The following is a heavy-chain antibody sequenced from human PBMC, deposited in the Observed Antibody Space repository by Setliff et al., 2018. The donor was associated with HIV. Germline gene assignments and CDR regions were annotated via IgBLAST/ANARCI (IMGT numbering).Heavy chain of an antibody. CDR1: GYTFTSYY. D-gene: IGHD6-13*01. CDR3: ARADSSNWYHVDS. J-gene: IGHJ4*02. V-gene: IGHV1-46*01. CDR2: INPSGGST. Sequence: ASVKVSCKASGYTFTSYYMHWVRQAPGQGLEWMGIINPSGGSTSYAQKFQGRVTMTRDTSTSTAYMELSSLRSEDTAVYYCARADSSNWYHVDSWGQGTLVTVSS.